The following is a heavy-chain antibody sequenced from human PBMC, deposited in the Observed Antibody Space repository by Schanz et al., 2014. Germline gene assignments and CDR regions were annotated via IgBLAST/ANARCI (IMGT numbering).Heavy chain of an antibody. V-gene: IGHV3-66*01. CDR3: VRDTDYHFDY. J-gene: IGHJ4*02. CDR1: GFTVSSNY. D-gene: IGHD4-17*01. Sequence: EVHLVESGGGLVQPGGSLRLSCAASGFTVSSNYMSWVRQAPGKGLEWVSLIYSNGSTYYADSVKGRFTISRDNAKNALYLQMNSLRAEDTAVYYCVRDTDYHFDYWGQGTLVTVSS. CDR2: IYSNGST.